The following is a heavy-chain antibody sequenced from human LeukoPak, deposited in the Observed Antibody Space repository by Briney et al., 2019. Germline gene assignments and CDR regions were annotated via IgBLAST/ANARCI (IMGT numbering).Heavy chain of an antibody. J-gene: IGHJ6*02. D-gene: IGHD2-2*01. CDR2: IGRSGDRTT. V-gene: IGHV3-48*04. CDR1: GFTFSIYS. CDR3: AKWGSSSYYYGMDV. Sequence: PGGSLRLSCAASGFTFSIYSLNWVRQAPGKGLEWVAYIGRSGDRTTKYADSVKGRFTISRDNAENSLFLQMNSLRAEDTAVYYCAKWGSSSYYYGMDVWGQGTTVTVSS.